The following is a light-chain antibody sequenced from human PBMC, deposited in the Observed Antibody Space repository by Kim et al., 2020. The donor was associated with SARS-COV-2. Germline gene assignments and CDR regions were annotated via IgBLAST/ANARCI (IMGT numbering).Light chain of an antibody. J-gene: IGLJ3*02. V-gene: IGLV1-47*01. CDR1: SSNIGINY. Sequence: GQGVTISCSGSSSNIGINYVYWYQQLPGTAPKLLIYRNNQRPSGVPDRFSGSKSGTSASLAISGLRSEDEADYYCAAWDDSLSGRVFGGGTKLTVL. CDR2: RNN. CDR3: AAWDDSLSGRV.